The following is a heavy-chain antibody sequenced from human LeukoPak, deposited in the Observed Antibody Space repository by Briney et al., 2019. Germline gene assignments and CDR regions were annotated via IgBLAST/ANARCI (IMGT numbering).Heavy chain of an antibody. Sequence: ASVKVPCKASGGTFSSYAISWVRQAPGQGLEWMGGIIPIFGTANYAQKFQGRVTFTADKSTSTAYMELSSLRSEDTAVYYCARGAWQQLGGNWFDPWGQGTLVTVSS. CDR2: IIPIFGTA. J-gene: IGHJ5*02. CDR1: GGTFSSYA. V-gene: IGHV1-69*06. CDR3: ARGAWQQLGGNWFDP. D-gene: IGHD6-13*01.